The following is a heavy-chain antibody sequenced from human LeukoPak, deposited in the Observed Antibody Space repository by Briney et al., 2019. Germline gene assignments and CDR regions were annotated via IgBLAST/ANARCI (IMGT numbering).Heavy chain of an antibody. CDR2: INHSGST. V-gene: IGHV4-34*01. CDR3: ARATRPYCSSTSCHPRYYYMDV. Sequence: SETLSLTCAVYGGSFSGYYWSWIRQPPGKGLEWIGEINHSGSTNYNPSLKSRVTISVDTSRNQFSLKLSSVTAADTAVYYCARATRPYCSSTSCHPRYYYMDVWGKGTTVTVSS. D-gene: IGHD2-2*01. J-gene: IGHJ6*03. CDR1: GGSFSGYY.